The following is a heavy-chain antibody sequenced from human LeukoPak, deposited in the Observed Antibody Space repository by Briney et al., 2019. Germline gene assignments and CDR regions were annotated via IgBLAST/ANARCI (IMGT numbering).Heavy chain of an antibody. CDR3: ARIGTTTRGPAGLDV. D-gene: IGHD2/OR15-2a*01. Sequence: AGSLRLSCAASGFTFSSYEMNWVRQAPGKGLEWVSYIACGGGANRFYSESVKGRFTISRDNAKNSLYLHMNSLRAEDTGVYYCARIGTTTRGPAGLDVWGQGTTVTVS. CDR1: GFTFSSYE. V-gene: IGHV3-48*03. CDR2: IACGGGANR. J-gene: IGHJ6*02.